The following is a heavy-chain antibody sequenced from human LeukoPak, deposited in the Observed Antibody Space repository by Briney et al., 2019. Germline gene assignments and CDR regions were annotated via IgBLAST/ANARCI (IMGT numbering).Heavy chain of an antibody. Sequence: GGSLRLSCAASGFTFSSYGMHWVRQAPGKGLEWVAVIWYDGSNKYYADSVKGRFTISRVNSKNTLYLQMNSLRAEDTAVYYCARDSAVDNYFDYWGQGTLVTVSS. V-gene: IGHV3-33*01. D-gene: IGHD6-19*01. J-gene: IGHJ4*02. CDR3: ARDSAVDNYFDY. CDR2: IWYDGSNK. CDR1: GFTFSSYG.